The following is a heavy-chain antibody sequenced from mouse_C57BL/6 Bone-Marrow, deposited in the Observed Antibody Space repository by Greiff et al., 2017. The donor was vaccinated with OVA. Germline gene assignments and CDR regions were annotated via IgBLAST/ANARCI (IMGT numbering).Heavy chain of an antibody. V-gene: IGHV1-19*01. CDR2: INPYNGGT. Sequence: EVQRVESGPVLVKPGASVKMSCKASGYTFTDYYMNWVKQSHGKSLEWIGVINPYNGGTSYNQKFKGKATLTVDKSSSTAYMELNSLTSEDSAVYYCARWKVDGYYDYYAMDYWGQGTSVTVSS. J-gene: IGHJ4*01. CDR3: ARWKVDGYYDYYAMDY. D-gene: IGHD2-3*01. CDR1: GYTFTDYY.